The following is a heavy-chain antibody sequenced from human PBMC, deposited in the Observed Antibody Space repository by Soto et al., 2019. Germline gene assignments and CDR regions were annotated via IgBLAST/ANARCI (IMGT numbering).Heavy chain of an antibody. CDR2: ISDSGATS. J-gene: IGHJ4*02. V-gene: IGHV3-23*01. D-gene: IGHD3-10*01. CDR3: AKVKYYYASGGNPPVGY. Sequence: GGSLRLSCVASGFSLSSHAVSWVRQTPEKGLEWVSSISDSGATSSYADFVKGRFTVSRDNSRNTLYLQMDSLRVEGTAVYYCAKVKYYYASGGNPPVGYWGQGTVVTVSS. CDR1: GFSLSSHA.